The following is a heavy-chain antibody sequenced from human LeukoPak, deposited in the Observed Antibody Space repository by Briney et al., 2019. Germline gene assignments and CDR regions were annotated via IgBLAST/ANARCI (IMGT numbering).Heavy chain of an antibody. Sequence: SETLSLTCAVYGGSFSGTYYWTWIRQHPGKGLEWIGYIFYSGSAYYNPSLKSRVTMSLDTSKNQFSLNMSSVTAADTAVYYCARADRLPYYFDFWGQGTQVTVSS. CDR3: ARADRLPYYFDF. CDR1: GGSFSGTYY. V-gene: IGHV4-31*11. CDR2: IFYSGSA. J-gene: IGHJ4*02.